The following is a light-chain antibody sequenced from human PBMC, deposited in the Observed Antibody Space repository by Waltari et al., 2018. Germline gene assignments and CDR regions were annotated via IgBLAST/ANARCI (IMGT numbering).Light chain of an antibody. CDR2: DVN. Sequence: QSTLTQPASVSGSPGQSITISCTGTNSDVGGYNYVSWYQQLPGKAPKLMIYDVNKWPSGFSNRVSGSKSGHTASLTISGLQAEDEADYYCSSYTNRDTHVIFGGGTKLTVL. V-gene: IGLV2-14*03. CDR1: NSDVGGYNY. CDR3: SSYTNRDTHVI. J-gene: IGLJ2*01.